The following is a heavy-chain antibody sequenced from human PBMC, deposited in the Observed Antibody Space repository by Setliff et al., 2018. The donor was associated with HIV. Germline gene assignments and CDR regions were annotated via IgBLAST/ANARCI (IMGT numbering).Heavy chain of an antibody. CDR3: ARGFAFGGVIVIPYYFDY. V-gene: IGHV4-39*02. D-gene: IGHD3-16*02. CDR2: IYSSGSS. Sequence: SETLSLTCTVYGASISNSNSYWGWIRQPPGKRLEWLASIYSSGSSSYNPSLSSRLSISVDTSKNQVSLKLNSVTAADTAVYYCARGFAFGGVIVIPYYFDYWGQGTLVTVSS. J-gene: IGHJ4*02. CDR1: GASISNSNSY.